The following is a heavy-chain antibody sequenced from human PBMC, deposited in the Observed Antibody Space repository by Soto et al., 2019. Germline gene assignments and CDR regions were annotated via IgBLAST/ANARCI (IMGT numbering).Heavy chain of an antibody. CDR3: AAWPPSHWFDY. Sequence: EVQLVESGGDSVQPGGSLRLSCLVSGLSIDTYWMGWVRQFPDKGLEWVANIKYDDSEKPYMDSVEGRFTISRDNAKKPLFLQMTRLRVEDPAIYYCAAWPPSHWFDYWGRAPWSPSPQ. D-gene: IGHD1-1*01. V-gene: IGHV3-7*05. J-gene: IGHJ4*02. CDR2: IKYDDSEK. CDR1: GLSIDTYW.